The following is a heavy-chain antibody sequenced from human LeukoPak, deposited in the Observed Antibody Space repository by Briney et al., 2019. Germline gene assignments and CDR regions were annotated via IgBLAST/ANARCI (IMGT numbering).Heavy chain of an antibody. D-gene: IGHD2-2*01. CDR1: GGSMSNYY. J-gene: IGHJ6*02. CDR2: IHTSGST. V-gene: IGHV4-4*07. Sequence: SETLSLTCTVSGGSMSNYYWSWIRQPAGMGLEWIGRIHTSGSTNYNSSLKSRVIISVDTSKNQFSLKLSSVTAADTAVYYCARDCSSAGCYSPSLDVWGQGTTVTVSS. CDR3: ARDCSSAGCYSPSLDV.